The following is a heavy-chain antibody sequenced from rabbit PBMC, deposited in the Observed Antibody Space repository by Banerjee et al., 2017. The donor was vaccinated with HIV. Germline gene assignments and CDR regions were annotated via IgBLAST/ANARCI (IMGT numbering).Heavy chain of an antibody. CDR1: GFSFSNGYV. CDR2: INTSSGNT. V-gene: IGHV1S40*01. Sequence: QSLEESGGDLVKPEGSLTLTCTASGFSFSNGYVMCWVRQAPGKGLEWIACINTSSGNTVYASWAKGRFTISKTSSTTVTLQMTSLTAADTASYFCARDGLYYGMDLWGPGTLVTVS. CDR3: ARDGLYYGMDL. J-gene: IGHJ6*01.